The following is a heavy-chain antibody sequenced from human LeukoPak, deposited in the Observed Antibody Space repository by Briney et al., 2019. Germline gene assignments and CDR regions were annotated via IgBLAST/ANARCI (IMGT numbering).Heavy chain of an antibody. CDR3: ARVFIVGSRSVFDF. D-gene: IGHD2-21*01. CDR2: IKQDGSEK. V-gene: IGHV3-7*01. J-gene: IGHJ4*02. CDR1: EFTFSNYW. Sequence: GGSLRLSCAASEFTFSNYWISWVRLAPGKGLEWVANIKQDGSEKYYVDSVEGRFTISRDNAKNLLSLQMNSLRAEDTAVYHCARVFIVGSRSVFDFWGQGTLVTVSS.